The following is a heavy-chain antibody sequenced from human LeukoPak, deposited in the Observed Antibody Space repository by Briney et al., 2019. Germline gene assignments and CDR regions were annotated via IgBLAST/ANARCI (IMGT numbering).Heavy chain of an antibody. V-gene: IGHV4-61*02. CDR3: ARDKQPGDQ. D-gene: IGHD6-13*01. CDR2: IYTSGST. CDR1: GGSISSGSYY. J-gene: IGHJ5*02. Sequence: SSQTLSLTCTVSGGSISSGSYYWSWIRQPAGKGLEWIGRIYTSGSTNYNPSLKSRVTISVDTSKNQFSLRLSSVTAADTAVYYCARDKQPGDQWGQGTLVTVSS.